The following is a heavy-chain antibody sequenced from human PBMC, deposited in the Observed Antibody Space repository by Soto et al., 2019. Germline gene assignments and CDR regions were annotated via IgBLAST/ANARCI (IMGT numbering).Heavy chain of an antibody. V-gene: IGHV3-23*01. CDR1: GFTFSSYA. CDR2: ISGSGGST. Sequence: GGSLRLSCAASGFTFSSYAMSWVRQAPGKGLEWVSAISGSGGSTYYADSVKGRFTISRDNSKNTLYLQMNSLRAEDTAVYYCAKDQTMVRRVRYYYYGMDVWGQGTKVTVSS. CDR3: AKDQTMVRRVRYYYYGMDV. J-gene: IGHJ6*02. D-gene: IGHD3-10*01.